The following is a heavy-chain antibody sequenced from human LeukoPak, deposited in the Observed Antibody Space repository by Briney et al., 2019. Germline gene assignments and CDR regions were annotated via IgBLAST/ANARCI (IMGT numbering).Heavy chain of an antibody. J-gene: IGHJ6*02. CDR3: ARDQRDCSSTSCYWVPLFYYYYGMDV. D-gene: IGHD2-2*01. Sequence: QSGGSLRLSCAASGFTFSSYSMNWVRQAPGKGLEWVSYISRSSSTIYYADSVKGRFTISRDNAKNSLYLQMNSLRDEDTAVYYCARDQRDCSSTSCYWVPLFYYYYGMDVWGQGTTVTVSS. CDR1: GFTFSSYS. V-gene: IGHV3-48*02. CDR2: ISRSSSTI.